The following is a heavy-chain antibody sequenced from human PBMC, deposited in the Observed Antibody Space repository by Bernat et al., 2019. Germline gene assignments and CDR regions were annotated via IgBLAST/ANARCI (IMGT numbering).Heavy chain of an antibody. J-gene: IGHJ4*02. CDR1: GGSISSSSYY. D-gene: IGHD6-13*01. CDR3: ARHDYSRLVDY. Sequence: QLQLQESGPGLVKPSETLSLTCTVSGGSISSSSYYWGWIRQPPGKGLEWIGSIYYSGRTYYNPSLKSRVTISVDTSKNQFSLKLSSVTAADTAVYYCARHDYSRLVDYWGQGTLVTVSS. CDR2: IYYSGRT. V-gene: IGHV4-39*01.